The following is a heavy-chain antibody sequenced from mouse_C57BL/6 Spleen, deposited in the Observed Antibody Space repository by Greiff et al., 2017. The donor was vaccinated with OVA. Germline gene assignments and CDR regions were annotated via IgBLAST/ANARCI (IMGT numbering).Heavy chain of an antibody. CDR3: VITTSYYYAMDY. CDR1: GYTFTSYW. D-gene: IGHD2-4*01. V-gene: IGHV1-55*01. J-gene: IGHJ4*01. Sequence: QVQLKQPGAELVKPGASVKMSCKASGYTFTSYWITWVKQRPGQGLEWIGDIYPGSGSTNYNEKFKSKATLTVDTSSSTAYMQLSSLTSEDSAVYYCVITTSYYYAMDYWGQGTSVTVSS. CDR2: IYPGSGST.